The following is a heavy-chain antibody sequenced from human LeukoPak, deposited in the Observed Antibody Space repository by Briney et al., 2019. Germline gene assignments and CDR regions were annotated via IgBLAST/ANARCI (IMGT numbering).Heavy chain of an antibody. CDR1: GYTFTGYY. Sequence: ASVEVSCKASGYTFTGYYMHWVRQAPGQGLEWMGWINPDSGGTNYAQKFQGRVTMTRDTSISTAYMELSRLRSDDTAVYYCARDTDLWFGSIDYWGQGTLVTVSS. V-gene: IGHV1-2*02. D-gene: IGHD3-10*01. CDR3: ARDTDLWFGSIDY. CDR2: INPDSGGT. J-gene: IGHJ4*02.